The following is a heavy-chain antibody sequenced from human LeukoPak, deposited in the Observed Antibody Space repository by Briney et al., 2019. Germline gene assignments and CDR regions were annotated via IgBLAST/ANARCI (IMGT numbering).Heavy chain of an antibody. CDR3: VRGARYAGDY. Sequence: SETLSLTCTVSGGSISRYYWSWIRQPPGKGLEWLGYIYSSGGTIYNPSLKSRVTISVDTSKNQISLKVTSVTAADTAVYYCVRGARYAGDYWGQGSLVTVS. V-gene: IGHV4-59*01. CDR2: IYSSGGT. CDR1: GGSISRYY. D-gene: IGHD2-2*01. J-gene: IGHJ4*02.